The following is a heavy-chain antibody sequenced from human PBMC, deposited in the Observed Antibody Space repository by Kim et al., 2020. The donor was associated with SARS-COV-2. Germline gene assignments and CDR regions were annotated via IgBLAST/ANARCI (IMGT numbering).Heavy chain of an antibody. Sequence: GGSLRLSCAASGFTFDDYAMHWVRQAPGKGLEWVSGISWNSGSIGYADSVKGRFTISRDNAKNSLYLQMNSLRAEDTALYYCAKAGIEARAYWYFDLWGR. D-gene: IGHD6-6*01. CDR2: ISWNSGSI. CDR1: GFTFDDYA. V-gene: IGHV3-9*01. J-gene: IGHJ2*01. CDR3: AKAGIEARAYWYFDL.